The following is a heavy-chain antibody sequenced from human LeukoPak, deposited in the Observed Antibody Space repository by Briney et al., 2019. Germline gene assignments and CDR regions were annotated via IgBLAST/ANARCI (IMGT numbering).Heavy chain of an antibody. Sequence: GGSLRLSCAASGFTVSSNYMNWVRQAPGKGLEWVSAISGSGGSTYYADSVKGRFTISRDNSKNTLYLQMNSLRAEDTAVYYCAKDPGSGWYVPPAIDYWGQGTLVTVSS. V-gene: IGHV3-23*01. J-gene: IGHJ4*02. CDR3: AKDPGSGWYVPPAIDY. D-gene: IGHD6-19*01. CDR2: ISGSGGST. CDR1: GFTVSSNY.